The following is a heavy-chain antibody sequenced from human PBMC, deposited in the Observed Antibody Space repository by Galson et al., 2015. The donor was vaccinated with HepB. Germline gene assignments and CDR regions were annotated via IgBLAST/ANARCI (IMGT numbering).Heavy chain of an antibody. Sequence: QSGAEVKKPGESLKTSCKASGGTFSSYTISWVRQAPGQGLEWMGRIIPILGIANYAQKFQGRVTITADKSTSTAYMELSSLRSEDTAVYYCARAMRKGWGQQLRARCCYYGMDVWGQGTTVTASS. CDR1: GGTFSSYT. J-gene: IGHJ6*02. V-gene: IGHV1-69*04. CDR2: IIPILGIA. CDR3: ARAMRKGWGQQLRARCCYYGMDV. D-gene: IGHD6-13*01.